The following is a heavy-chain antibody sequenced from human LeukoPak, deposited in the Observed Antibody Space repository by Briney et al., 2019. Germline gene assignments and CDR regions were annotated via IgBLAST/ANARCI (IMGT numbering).Heavy chain of an antibody. V-gene: IGHV1-3*01. CDR3: ATSMIVVAMSAFDI. J-gene: IGHJ3*02. CDR1: GYTFTSYA. Sequence: ASVKVSCKASGYTFTSYAMHWVRQAPGQRLEWMGWINAGNGNTKYSQKFQGRVTITRDTSASTAYMELSSLRFEDTAVYYCATSMIVVAMSAFDIWGQGTMVTVSS. CDR2: INAGNGNT. D-gene: IGHD3-22*01.